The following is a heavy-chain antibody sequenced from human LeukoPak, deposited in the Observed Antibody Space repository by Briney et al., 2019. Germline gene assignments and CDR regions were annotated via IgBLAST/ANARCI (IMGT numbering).Heavy chain of an antibody. Sequence: SVKVSCKASGGIFTSYTISWVRQAPGQGLEWMGRVVPLLGIANYAQKFQGRVTIVAEKSTRTVYMQLSGLTSEDTATYYCVRDDADSAYAAGDYWGQGTLVTVSS. CDR2: VVPLLGIA. J-gene: IGHJ4*02. CDR3: VRDDADSAYAAGDY. V-gene: IGHV1-69*04. CDR1: GGIFTSYT. D-gene: IGHD5-12*01.